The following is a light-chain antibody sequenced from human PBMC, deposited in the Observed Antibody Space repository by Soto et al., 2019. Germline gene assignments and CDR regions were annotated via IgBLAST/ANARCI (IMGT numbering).Light chain of an antibody. CDR1: SSDVGDGDF. V-gene: IGLV2-14*01. J-gene: IGLJ3*02. CDR2: KVS. CDR3: CSYTRSYTWV. Sequence: QSALTQPASVSGSPGQSITIYCTGTSSDVGDGDFVSWYQQRPGKAPKLMIYKVSNRPSGVSNRFSGSKSGNTASLTISGLQAEDEADYYCCSYTRSYTWVFGGGTKLTVL.